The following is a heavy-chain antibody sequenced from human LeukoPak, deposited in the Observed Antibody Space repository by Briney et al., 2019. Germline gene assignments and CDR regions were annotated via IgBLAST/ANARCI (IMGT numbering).Heavy chain of an antibody. D-gene: IGHD5-18*01. Sequence: GASVKVSCKASGYTFTSYYMHWVRQAPGQGLEWMGWISAYNGNTNYAQKLQGRVTMTTDTSTSTAYMELRSLRSDDTAVYYCARAEIQLWLLEGYYFDYWGQGTLVTVSS. V-gene: IGHV1-18*04. J-gene: IGHJ4*02. CDR3: ARAEIQLWLLEGYYFDY. CDR1: GYTFTSYY. CDR2: ISAYNGNT.